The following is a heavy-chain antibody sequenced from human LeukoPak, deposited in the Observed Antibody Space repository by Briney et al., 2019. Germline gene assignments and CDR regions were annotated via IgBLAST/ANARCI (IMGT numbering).Heavy chain of an antibody. Sequence: PGGSLRLSCAASGFNFNDYAIHWVRQAPGKGLEWVAVISYDGENEYYADSVKGRFTTSRDNSNNTLSLQMNSLRPDDTAVYYCATYTSLQDFDYWGQGTLVTVSS. V-gene: IGHV3-30*03. J-gene: IGHJ4*02. D-gene: IGHD2-2*02. CDR2: ISYDGENE. CDR3: ATYTSLQDFDY. CDR1: GFNFNDYA.